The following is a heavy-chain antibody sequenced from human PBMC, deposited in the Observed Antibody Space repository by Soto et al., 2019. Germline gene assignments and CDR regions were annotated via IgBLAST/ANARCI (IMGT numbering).Heavy chain of an antibody. V-gene: IGHV4-30-2*01. D-gene: IGHD3-16*01. J-gene: IGHJ4*02. CDR3: ASGGGLPRYY. CDR1: GGSISSGGYS. CDR2: IYHSGST. Sequence: QLQLQESGSGLVKPSQTLALTCAVYGGSISSGGYSWSWIPQQPGKGLEWIGYIYHSGSTDYNPSLKSRVPISVDRSKNQFALKLSSVTAADTAVYYCASGGGLPRYYWGQGTLVTVSS.